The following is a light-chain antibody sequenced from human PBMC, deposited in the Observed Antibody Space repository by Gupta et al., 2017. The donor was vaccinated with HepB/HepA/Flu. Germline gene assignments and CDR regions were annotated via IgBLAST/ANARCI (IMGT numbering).Light chain of an antibody. Sequence: QSVLTQPPSVSGAPGQRVTISCTGSSSNIGAGYDVHWYQQLPGTAPKLLIYGNSNRPSGVPDRFSGSKSGTYASLAITGLQAEDEADDYCQSSDSSLSGWVFGGGTKLTVL. CDR1: SSNIGAGYD. V-gene: IGLV1-40*01. CDR3: QSSDSSLSGWV. CDR2: GNS. J-gene: IGLJ3*02.